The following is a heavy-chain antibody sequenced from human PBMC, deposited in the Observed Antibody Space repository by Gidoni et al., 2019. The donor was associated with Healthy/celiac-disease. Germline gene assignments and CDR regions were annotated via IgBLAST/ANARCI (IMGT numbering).Heavy chain of an antibody. V-gene: IGHV3-48*02. CDR1: GFAFCSCS. J-gene: IGHJ5*02. Sequence: EVQLVESGGGLVQPGGSLRLSCQASGFAFCSCSMNWVRQAPGKGLEWVSYISSSSSTIYYADSVKGRFTISRDNAKNSLYLQMNSLRDEDTAVYYCARGQPVRGITAMGTWGQGTLVTVSS. CDR2: ISSSSSTI. D-gene: IGHD5-18*01. CDR3: ARGQPVRGITAMGT.